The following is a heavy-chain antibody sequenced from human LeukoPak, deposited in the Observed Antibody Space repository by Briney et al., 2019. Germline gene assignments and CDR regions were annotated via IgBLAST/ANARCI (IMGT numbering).Heavy chain of an antibody. CDR2: IYPGDSDT. J-gene: IGHJ4*02. CDR1: GYSYTSYW. D-gene: IGHD6-13*01. Sequence: GESLLISCKGSGYSYTSYWIGWVRQLPGKGLEWMGIIYPGDSDTRYSPSFQGQVTLSADKSSSTAYLQWSSLKASDSATYYCARLLRNIAAGVYYFDYWGQGTLVTVSS. V-gene: IGHV5-51*01. CDR3: ARLLRNIAAGVYYFDY.